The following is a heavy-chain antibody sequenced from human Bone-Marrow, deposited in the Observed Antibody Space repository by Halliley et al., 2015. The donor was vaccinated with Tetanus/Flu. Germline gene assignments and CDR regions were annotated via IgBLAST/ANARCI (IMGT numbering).Heavy chain of an antibody. D-gene: IGHD3-22*01. V-gene: IGHV3-66*01. Sequence: VIYSGGNTYYADSVKGRFTISRDNSKNTLYLHMNSLRAEDTAVYFCARDPGDDSPGYYGLNYWGQGTLVTVSS. CDR3: ARDPGDDSPGYYGLNY. J-gene: IGHJ4*02. CDR2: IYSGGNT.